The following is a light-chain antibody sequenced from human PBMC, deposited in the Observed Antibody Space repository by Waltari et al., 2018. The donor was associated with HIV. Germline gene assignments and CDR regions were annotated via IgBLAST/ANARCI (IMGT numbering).Light chain of an antibody. CDR2: RAS. V-gene: IGKV3-15*01. CDR3: QQYDNWPPLT. CDR1: PSVSSN. J-gene: IGKJ4*01. Sequence: EIVMTQSPATLSVSPGDRATHPRRARPSVSSNLAWYQQTPGQTPRPLIYRASTRATGMPARFSGGGSGTEFTLTISSLQSEDFAVYYCQQYDNWPPLTFGGGTKVESK.